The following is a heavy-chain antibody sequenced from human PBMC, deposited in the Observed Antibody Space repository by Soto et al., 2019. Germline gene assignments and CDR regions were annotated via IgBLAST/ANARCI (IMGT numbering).Heavy chain of an antibody. D-gene: IGHD3-22*01. Sequence: PSETLSLTCTVSGGSISSGGYYWSWIRQHPGKGLEWIGYIYYSGSTYYNPSLKSRVTISVDTSKNQFSLKLSSVTAADTAVYYCARRNYYDSSGPFPRGMDVWGQGTTVTVSS. CDR1: GGSISSGGYY. V-gene: IGHV4-31*03. J-gene: IGHJ6*02. CDR2: IYYSGST. CDR3: ARRNYYDSSGPFPRGMDV.